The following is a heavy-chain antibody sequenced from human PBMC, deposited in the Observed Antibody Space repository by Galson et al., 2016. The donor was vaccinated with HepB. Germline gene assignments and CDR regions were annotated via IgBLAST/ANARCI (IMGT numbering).Heavy chain of an antibody. D-gene: IGHD2-2*01. CDR2: VIPIFGTA. Sequence: SVKVSCKASGGSFSSYAINWLRQAPGQGPEWMGGVIPIFGTANYARNFQGRVTITADKFTSTAYMELTNLRSDDTAVYYCAGKRKIVIVPVALPEYYHHMGVWGKGTTVTVSS. J-gene: IGHJ6*03. CDR1: GGSFSSYA. CDR3: AGKRKIVIVPVALPEYYHHMGV. V-gene: IGHV1-69*06.